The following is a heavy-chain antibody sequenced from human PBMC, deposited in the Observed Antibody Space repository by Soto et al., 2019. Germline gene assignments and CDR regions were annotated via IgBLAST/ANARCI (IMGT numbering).Heavy chain of an antibody. V-gene: IGHV4-59*01. CDR1: GDSISSYY. D-gene: IGHD1-7*01. Sequence: SETLSLTCTVSGDSISSYYWSWIRQPPGKGLEWIGYIYYSGSTNYNPSLKSRVTISVDTSKNQFSLKLSSVTAADTAVYYCARRYGTTFDYWGQGTLVTVSS. J-gene: IGHJ4*02. CDR3: ARRYGTTFDY. CDR2: IYYSGST.